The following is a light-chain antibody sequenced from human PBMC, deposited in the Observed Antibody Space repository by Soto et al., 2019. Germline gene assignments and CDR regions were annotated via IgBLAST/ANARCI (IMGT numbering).Light chain of an antibody. Sequence: EIVLTQSPATLSLSPGERATLSCGASQSVDSSYLAWYQQKPGLAPRLLIYDASSRATGIPDRFSGSGSGTDFTLTISRLEPEDFAVYYCQQYSSSPRTFGQVTKVEIK. J-gene: IGKJ1*01. V-gene: IGKV3D-20*01. CDR2: DAS. CDR1: QSVDSSY. CDR3: QQYSSSPRT.